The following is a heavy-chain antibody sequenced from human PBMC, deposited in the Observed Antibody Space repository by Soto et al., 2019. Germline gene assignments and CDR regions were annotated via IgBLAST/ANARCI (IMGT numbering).Heavy chain of an antibody. V-gene: IGHV1-69*08. Sequence: QVPLVQSGPEVEEPGSSVKVSCKASGGTFSCDTISWVRQAPGQGLERMGRIIPMLVTANYAQKFQGRVTITADKSTSTAYMELSSLRSEDTAVYFCARSYYFGTGTGYMDVWGKGTTVSVSS. J-gene: IGHJ6*03. CDR3: ARSYYFGTGTGYMDV. D-gene: IGHD3-10*01. CDR1: GGTFSCDT. CDR2: IIPMLVTA.